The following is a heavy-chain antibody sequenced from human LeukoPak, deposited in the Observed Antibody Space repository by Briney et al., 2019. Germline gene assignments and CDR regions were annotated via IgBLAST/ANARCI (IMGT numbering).Heavy chain of an antibody. CDR2: IYRGGNT. CDR1: GFTVSSNY. D-gene: IGHD2-2*01. V-gene: IGHV3-53*01. J-gene: IGHJ3*02. Sequence: GGSLRLSCAASGFTVSSNYMSWVRQAPGKGLEWVSIIYRGGNTYYADSVKGRFTTSRDNSKNTLYFQMNSLRAEDTAMYYCARQYCSSTSCNGAFDIWGQGTMVTVSS. CDR3: ARQYCSSTSCNGAFDI.